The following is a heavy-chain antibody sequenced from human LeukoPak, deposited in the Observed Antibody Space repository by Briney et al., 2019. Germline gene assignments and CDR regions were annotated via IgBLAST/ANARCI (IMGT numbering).Heavy chain of an antibody. V-gene: IGHV4-59*01. CDR1: GGSISSYY. J-gene: IGHJ4*02. D-gene: IGHD5-12*01. Sequence: SETLSLTCTVSGGSISSYYWSWIRQPPGKGLEWIGYIHDNGRTTYNPSLRSRVTISVDTSKSQFSLKLNSLTTTDTAVYYCARVGGYSGFYWGQGTLVTVSS. CDR3: ARVGGYSGFY. CDR2: IHDNGRT.